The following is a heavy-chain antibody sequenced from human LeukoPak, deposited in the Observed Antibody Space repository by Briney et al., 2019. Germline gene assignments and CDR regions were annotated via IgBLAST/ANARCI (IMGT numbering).Heavy chain of an antibody. CDR3: ARVWELEYSSDY. CDR2: ISSSSSYI. V-gene: IGHV3-21*01. J-gene: IGHJ4*02. Sequence: GGSLRLSCAASGFTFSSYSMNWVRHAPGQGLEWVSSISSSSSYIYYADSVKGRFTISRDNAKNSLYLQMNSLRAEDTAVYYCARVWELEYSSDYWGQGTLVTVSS. CDR1: GFTFSSYS. D-gene: IGHD6-6*01.